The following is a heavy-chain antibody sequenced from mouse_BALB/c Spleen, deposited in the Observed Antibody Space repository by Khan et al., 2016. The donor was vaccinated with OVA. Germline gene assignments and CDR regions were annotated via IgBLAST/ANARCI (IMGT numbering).Heavy chain of an antibody. D-gene: IGHD1-1*01. Sequence: QVQLKESGAELATPGASVKMSCKASGYTFINYWILWVKQRPGQGLEWIGYINPSTGYTEYTQNFKDKATLTADKSSSTAYMQLSSLTSEDSAVYYCARRGLRWDFDYWGQGTTLTVSS. CDR3: ARRGLRWDFDY. CDR1: GYTFINYW. V-gene: IGHV1-4*01. CDR2: INPSTGYT. J-gene: IGHJ2*01.